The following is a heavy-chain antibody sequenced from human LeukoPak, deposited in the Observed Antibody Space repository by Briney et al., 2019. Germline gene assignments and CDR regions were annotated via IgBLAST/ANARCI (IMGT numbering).Heavy chain of an antibody. V-gene: IGHV3-20*04. CDR3: ARDHKGGDGADAFDI. CDR2: IDRNGDST. CDR1: GFTFDDYG. J-gene: IGHJ3*02. D-gene: IGHD5-24*01. Sequence: GGSLRLSCAASGFTFDDYGMSWVRQAPGKGREWVSGIDRNGDSTGYADSVEGRFTISRDNAKNSLYLQVDSLRAEDTALYYCARDHKGGDGADAFDIWGHGTMVTVSS.